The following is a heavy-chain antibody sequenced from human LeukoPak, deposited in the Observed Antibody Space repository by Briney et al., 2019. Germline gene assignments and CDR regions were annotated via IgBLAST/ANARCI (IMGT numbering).Heavy chain of an antibody. CDR1: GFTFSSYG. V-gene: IGHV3-30*18. J-gene: IGHJ3*02. CDR2: ISYDGSNK. D-gene: IGHD3-9*01. Sequence: PGGSLRLSCAASGFTFSSYGMHWVRQAPGKGLEWVAVISYDGSNKYYADSVKGRFTISRDNSKNSLYLQMNSLRAEDTALYYCAKPWDDILTGLGDAFDIWGQGTMVTVSS. CDR3: AKPWDDILTGLGDAFDI.